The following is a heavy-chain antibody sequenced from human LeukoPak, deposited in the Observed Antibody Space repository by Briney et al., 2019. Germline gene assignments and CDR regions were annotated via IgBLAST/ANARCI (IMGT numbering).Heavy chain of an antibody. CDR3: ARYEAVAGVFDY. J-gene: IGHJ4*02. CDR2: IYTSGST. D-gene: IGHD6-19*01. CDR1: GNSISSGDNY. Sequence: PSETLSLTCTVSGNSISSGDNYWSWIRQPAGKGLERIGRIYTSGSTNYNPSLKSRVTISVDTSKNQFSLKLSSVTAADTAVYYCARYEAVAGVFDYWGQGTLVTVSS. V-gene: IGHV4-61*02.